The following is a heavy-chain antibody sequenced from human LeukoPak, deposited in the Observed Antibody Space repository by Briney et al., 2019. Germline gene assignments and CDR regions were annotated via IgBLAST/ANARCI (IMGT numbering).Heavy chain of an antibody. CDR2: IYYSGST. CDR1: GGSISSYY. CDR3: ARRITMVRGVHRKAYFDY. J-gene: IGHJ4*02. V-gene: IGHV4-59*08. D-gene: IGHD3-10*01. Sequence: PSETLSLTCTVSGGSISSYYWSWIRQPPEKGLEWIGYIYYSGSTNYNPSLKSRVTISVDTSKNQFSLKLSSVTAADTAVYYCARRITMVRGVHRKAYFDYWGQGTLVTVSS.